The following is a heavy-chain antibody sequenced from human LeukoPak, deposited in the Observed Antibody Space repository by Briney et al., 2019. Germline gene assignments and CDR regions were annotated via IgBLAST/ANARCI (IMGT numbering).Heavy chain of an antibody. CDR3: ARRLDYSGSGTFSFDP. V-gene: IGHV4-30-4*01. Sequence: PSQTLSLTCTVSGGSIRSGDYYWSWIRQPPGKGLEWIGYIYYSGSAYYTPSLKSRVTLSVDTSKNQFSLELSSVTAADAAVYYCARRLDYSGSGTFSFDPWGQGTLVTVPP. J-gene: IGHJ5*02. CDR1: GGSIRSGDYY. CDR2: IYYSGSA. D-gene: IGHD3-10*01.